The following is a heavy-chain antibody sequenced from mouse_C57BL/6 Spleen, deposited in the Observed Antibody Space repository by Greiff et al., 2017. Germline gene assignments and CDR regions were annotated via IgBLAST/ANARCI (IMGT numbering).Heavy chain of an antibody. CDR1: GFNIKNTY. Sequence: EVQLQESVAELVRPGASVKLSCTASGFNIKNTYMHWVKQRPEQGLEWIGRIDPANGNTTSAPKFQGKATITADTYSNTACLQLSSLTSEDTAIYYFARDYSSYDWYFDVWGTGTTVTVSS. V-gene: IGHV14-3*01. D-gene: IGHD2-5*01. CDR3: ARDYSSYDWYFDV. J-gene: IGHJ1*03. CDR2: IDPANGNT.